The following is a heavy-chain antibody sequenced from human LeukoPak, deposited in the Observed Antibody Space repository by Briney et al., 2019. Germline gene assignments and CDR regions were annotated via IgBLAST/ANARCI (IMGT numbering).Heavy chain of an antibody. V-gene: IGHV3-30*18. Sequence: GRSLRLSCAASGFTFSSYGMHWVRQAPGKGLEWVAVISYDGSNKYYADSVKGRFTISRDNSKNTLYLQMNSLRAEDTAVYYCAKAGEGGDYGAGYGMDVWGQGTTVTVSS. CDR1: GFTFSSYG. CDR2: ISYDGSNK. D-gene: IGHD4-17*01. CDR3: AKAGEGGDYGAGYGMDV. J-gene: IGHJ6*02.